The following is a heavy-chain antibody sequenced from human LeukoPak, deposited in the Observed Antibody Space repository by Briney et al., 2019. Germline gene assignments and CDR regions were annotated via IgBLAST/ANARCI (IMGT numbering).Heavy chain of an antibody. J-gene: IGHJ4*02. CDR2: IWYDGSNK. Sequence: PGGSLRLSCAASGFTFSSYAMHWVRQAPGKGLEWVAVIWYDGSNKYYADSVKGRFTISRDNSKNTLYLQMNSLRAEDTAVYYCARELYDSSGYYYSTFDYWGQGTLVTVSS. CDR1: GFTFSSYA. D-gene: IGHD3-22*01. CDR3: ARELYDSSGYYYSTFDY. V-gene: IGHV3-33*08.